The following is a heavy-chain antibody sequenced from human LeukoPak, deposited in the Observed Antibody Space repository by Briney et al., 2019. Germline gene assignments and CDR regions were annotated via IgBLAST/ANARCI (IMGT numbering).Heavy chain of an antibody. D-gene: IGHD3-3*01. CDR1: GFTFGSYW. CDR2: VNSDGSST. V-gene: IGHV3-74*01. Sequence: VGSLRLSCAASGFTFGSYWMHWVRPAPGKGVGWVSRVNSDGSSTSYADSVKGRFTISRDNPKNRLYLQMNSLRAEDTAVYYCAGEVKYYDFWSGYYYYYMDVWGKGTTVTVSS. J-gene: IGHJ6*03. CDR3: AGEVKYYDFWSGYYYYYMDV.